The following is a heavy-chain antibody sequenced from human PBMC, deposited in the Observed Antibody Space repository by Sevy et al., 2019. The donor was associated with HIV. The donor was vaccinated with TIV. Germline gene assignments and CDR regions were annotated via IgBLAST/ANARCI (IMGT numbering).Heavy chain of an antibody. CDR3: AKDRGCSSVGNCYSDS. V-gene: IGHV1-18*04. CDR1: GYTFTNYG. J-gene: IGHJ4*02. CDR2: ISAYNGNT. D-gene: IGHD2-15*01. Sequence: ASVKVSCKASGYTFTNYGISWVRQAPGQGLEWMGWISAYNGNTNYSQSLQGRVTMTTDTSTNTAYMELRSLRSDDTAVYFCAKDRGCSSVGNCYSDSWGQGTLVTVSS.